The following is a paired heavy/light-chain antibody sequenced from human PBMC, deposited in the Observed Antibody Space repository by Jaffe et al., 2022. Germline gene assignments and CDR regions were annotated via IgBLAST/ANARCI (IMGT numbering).Light chain of an antibody. CDR1: TGAVTSGYS. J-gene: IGLJ3*02. CDR3: LLFYDGAPV. V-gene: IGLV7-43*01. CDR2: STN. Sequence: QTVVTQEPSLTVSPGGTVTLTCASSTGAVTSGYSPNWFQQKPGQAPRALIYSTNNKHSWTPARFSGSLLGDKAALTLSGVQPEDEAEYYCLLFYDGAPVFGGGTKLTVL.
Heavy chain of an antibody. Sequence: EVQLVESGGGLVQPGGSLTLSCAASGFPFSTYWIHWVRQVPGKGLVCVSRITPDGGTTYYADSVKGRFTISRDNAKNTLYLQMNSLRAEDTAVYYCARGTATKPGVDYWGQGTLVTVSS. CDR1: GFPFSTYW. J-gene: IGHJ4*01. CDR2: ITPDGGTT. CDR3: ARGTATKPGVDY. D-gene: IGHD2-8*01. V-gene: IGHV3-74*01.